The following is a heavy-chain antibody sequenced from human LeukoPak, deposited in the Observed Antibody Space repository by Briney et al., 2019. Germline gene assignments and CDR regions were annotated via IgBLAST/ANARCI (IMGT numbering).Heavy chain of an antibody. D-gene: IGHD3-10*01. J-gene: IGHJ4*02. CDR2: ISSSGSGDNT. V-gene: IGHV3-23*01. CDR1: GVTLSSFA. Sequence: PGGSLRLSCAASGVTLSSFAMSWARQAPGKGLEWVSGISSSGSGDNTYYADSVKGRFTISRDNSKNTLYLQMNSLRAEDTAVYYCASERSFRILGYWGQGTLVTVSS. CDR3: ASERSFRILGY.